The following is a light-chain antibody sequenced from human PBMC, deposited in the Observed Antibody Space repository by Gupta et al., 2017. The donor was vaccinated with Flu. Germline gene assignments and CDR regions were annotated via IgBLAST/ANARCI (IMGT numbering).Light chain of an antibody. Sequence: DIQMTQSPSSMSASVGDRVTITCRASQSINSYLNWYQQKPGKAPKLLVFAASSLQSGVPSTFSGSGSGTDFTLTISRLQPEDFATYYCLQTQSAPFTFGQGTELEI. CDR2: AAS. CDR1: QSINSY. CDR3: LQTQSAPFT. J-gene: IGKJ2*01. V-gene: IGKV1-39*01.